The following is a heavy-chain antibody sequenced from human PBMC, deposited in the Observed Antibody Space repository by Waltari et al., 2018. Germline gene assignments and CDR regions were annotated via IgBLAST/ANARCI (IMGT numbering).Heavy chain of an antibody. CDR3: AKPNRENRAAAAGACDI. CDR2: IWYDGSNK. CDR1: GFTFSSYG. V-gene: IGHV3-30*18. Sequence: QVQLVESGGGVVQPGRSLRLSCAASGFTFSSYGMHWVRQAPGKGLEGVAVIWYDGSNKDYADSVKGRFTISRDNSKNTLYLQMNSLRAEDTAMYYCAKPNRENRAAAAGACDIWGQGTMVTVSS. J-gene: IGHJ3*02. D-gene: IGHD6-13*01.